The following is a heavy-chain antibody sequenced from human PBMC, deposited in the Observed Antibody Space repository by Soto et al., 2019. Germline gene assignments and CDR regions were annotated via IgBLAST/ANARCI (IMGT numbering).Heavy chain of an antibody. CDR3: ARDIGSGSYTSDYYYYYGMDV. J-gene: IGHJ6*02. V-gene: IGHV3-33*01. CDR1: GFTFSSYG. D-gene: IGHD3-10*01. CDR2: IWYDGSNK. Sequence: GGSLRLSCAASGFTFSSYGMHWVRQAPGKGLEWVAVIWYDGSNKYYADSVKGRFTISRDNSKNTLYLQMNSLRAEDTAVYYCARDIGSGSYTSDYYYYYGMDVWGQGTTVTVSS.